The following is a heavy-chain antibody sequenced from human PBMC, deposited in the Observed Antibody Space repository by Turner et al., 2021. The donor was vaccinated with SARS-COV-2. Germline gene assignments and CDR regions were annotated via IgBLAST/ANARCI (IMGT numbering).Heavy chain of an antibody. CDR3: AKTYNYDSSGYLSAPFDI. D-gene: IGHD3-22*01. V-gene: IGHV3-30*18. CDR2: TSYDGSNK. Sequence: QVQLVESGGGVVQPGRSLRLSCAASGFTFSSYGMHWVRQAPSKGLEWVAVTSYDGSNKYYADSVKGRFTISRDNSKNTLYLQMHSLRAEDTAVYYCAKTYNYDSSGYLSAPFDIWGQGTMVTVSS. CDR1: GFTFSSYG. J-gene: IGHJ3*02.